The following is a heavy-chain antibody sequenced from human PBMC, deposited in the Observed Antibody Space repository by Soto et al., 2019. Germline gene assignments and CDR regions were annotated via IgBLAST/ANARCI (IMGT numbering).Heavy chain of an antibody. J-gene: IGHJ5*02. D-gene: IGHD3-9*01. CDR1: GFTFIDYA. CDR2: ISYDGSRK. Sequence: GGSLRLSCAVSGFTFIDYAMHWVRQAPGKGLEWVAVISYDGSRKYYADSVKGRFAISRDNSKNTLYLQMSSLRAEDTAMYYCASEPLVRYFHCPPSHNWLEP. V-gene: IGHV3-30*09. CDR3: ASEPLVRYFHCPPSHNWLEP.